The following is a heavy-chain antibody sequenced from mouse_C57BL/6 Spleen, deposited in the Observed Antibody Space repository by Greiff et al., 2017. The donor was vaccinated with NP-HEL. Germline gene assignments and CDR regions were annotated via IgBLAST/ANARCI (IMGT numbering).Heavy chain of an antibody. CDR1: GYAFSSSW. J-gene: IGHJ1*03. CDR3: ARSHPGYFDV. Sequence: VQLQQSGPELVKPGASVKISCKASGYAFSSSWMNWVKQRPGKGLEWIGRIYPGDGDTNYNGKFKGKATLTADKSSSTAYMQLSSLTSEDSAVYFCARSHPGYFDVWGTGTTVTVSS. CDR2: IYPGDGDT. V-gene: IGHV1-82*01.